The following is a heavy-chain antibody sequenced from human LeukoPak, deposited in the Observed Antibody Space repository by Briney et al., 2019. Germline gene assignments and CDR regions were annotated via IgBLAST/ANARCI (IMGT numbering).Heavy chain of an antibody. CDR3: ARDRVGQQLVGRKYYYYYMDV. CDR2: MYYSGST. J-gene: IGHJ6*03. CDR1: GGSISSYY. D-gene: IGHD6-13*01. V-gene: IGHV4-59*01. Sequence: PSETLSLTCTVSGGSISSYYWSWIRQPPGKGLEWIGYMYYSGSTNYNPSFKSRVTISVDMSKNQVSLKLSSVTAADTAVYYCARDRVGQQLVGRKYYYYYMDVWGKGTTVTISS.